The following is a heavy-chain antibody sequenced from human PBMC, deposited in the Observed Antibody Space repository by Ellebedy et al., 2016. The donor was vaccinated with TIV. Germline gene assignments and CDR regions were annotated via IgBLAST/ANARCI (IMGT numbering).Heavy chain of an antibody. CDR3: ARPNWNDAYYLEL. V-gene: IGHV3-21*04. CDR1: GFSFSSYG. CDR2: ISSSSNDI. D-gene: IGHD1-20*01. Sequence: GESLKISCAASGFSFSSYGINWVRQAPGMGLEWVSFISSSSNDISYADSVKGRFTISRDNAKNSVYLQMNSLKSDDTAVYFCARPNWNDAYYLELWGQGTLVTVSS. J-gene: IGHJ4*02.